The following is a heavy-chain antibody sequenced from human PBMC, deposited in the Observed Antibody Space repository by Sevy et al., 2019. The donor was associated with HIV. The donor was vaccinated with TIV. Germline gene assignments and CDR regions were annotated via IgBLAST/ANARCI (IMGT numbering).Heavy chain of an antibody. V-gene: IGHV1-69*13. CDR3: ARDRDRGYFDP. J-gene: IGHJ5*02. CDR2: IIAISGTT. D-gene: IGHD6-13*01. Sequence: ASVKVSCKTSGGTFSGYSISWLRQAPGQGLEWMGGIIAISGTTNYLQRFQGRITITADVSTRTVYMELRSLRIDDTAIYFCARDRDRGYFDPWGQGTLVTVSS. CDR1: GGTFSGYS.